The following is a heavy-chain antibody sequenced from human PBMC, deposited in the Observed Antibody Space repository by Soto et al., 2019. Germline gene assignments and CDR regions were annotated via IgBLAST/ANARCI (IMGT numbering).Heavy chain of an antibody. CDR2: IIPILGIA. J-gene: IGHJ4*02. CDR1: GGTFSSYT. Sequence: GASVKVSCKASGGTFSSYTTSWVRQAPGQGLEWMGRIIPILGIANYAQKFQGRVTITADKSTSTAYMELSSLRSEDTAVYYCARGGVVPAAPPGYWGQGTLVTVSS. CDR3: ARGGVVPAAPPGY. V-gene: IGHV1-69*02. D-gene: IGHD2-2*01.